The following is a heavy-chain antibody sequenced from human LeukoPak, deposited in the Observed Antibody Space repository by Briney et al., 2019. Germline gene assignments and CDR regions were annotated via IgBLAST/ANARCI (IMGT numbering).Heavy chain of an antibody. J-gene: IGHJ5*02. CDR2: INHSGST. CDR1: GESFSGYY. V-gene: IGHV4-34*01. CDR3: ASFYGVYNWFDP. Sequence: SETLSLTCAVYGESFSGYYWSWIRQPPGKGLEWIGEINHSGSTNYKPSLKSRVTISVDSSKNQFSLKLSSVTAADTAVYYCASFYGVYNWFDPWGQGTLVTVSS. D-gene: IGHD4-17*01.